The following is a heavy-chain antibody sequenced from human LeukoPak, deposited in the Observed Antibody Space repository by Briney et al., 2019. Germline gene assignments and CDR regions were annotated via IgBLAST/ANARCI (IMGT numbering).Heavy chain of an antibody. CDR2: IYYNGAT. CDR3: ASNPGSGWIDY. V-gene: IGHV4-59*08. J-gene: IGHJ4*02. Sequence: SQSLSLTCTVSGGSISKYYWSWIRQPPGKGLEWIGYIYYNGATNYNPSLKSRVTMSIDTSKNQFSLELSSVTAADTAVYYCASNPGSGWIDYWGEGTLVTVSS. D-gene: IGHD6-19*01. CDR1: GGSISKYY.